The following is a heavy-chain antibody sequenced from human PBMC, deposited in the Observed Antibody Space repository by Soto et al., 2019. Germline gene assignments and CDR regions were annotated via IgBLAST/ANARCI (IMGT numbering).Heavy chain of an antibody. Sequence: PSETQSHTSTVSGGNIRSSSYYWGWIRQPPGKGLEWIGSIYYSGSTYYNPSLKSRVTISVDTSKNQFSLKLSSVTAADTAVYYCARPPPGYCSGGSCYLYYMDVWGKGTTVTVSS. CDR2: IYYSGST. CDR1: GGNIRSSSYY. V-gene: IGHV4-39*01. CDR3: ARPPPGYCSGGSCYLYYMDV. J-gene: IGHJ6*03. D-gene: IGHD2-15*01.